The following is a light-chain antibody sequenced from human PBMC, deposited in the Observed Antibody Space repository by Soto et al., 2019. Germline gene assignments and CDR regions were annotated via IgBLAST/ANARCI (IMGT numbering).Light chain of an antibody. V-gene: IGKV1-5*03. Sequence: DIPFTQSPSFLSASVGDRVTITCRASQGISSYLAWYQQKPGKAPKLLIYKASSLESGVPSRFSGSGSGTEFTLTISSLQPDDFATYYCQQYNSYPWTFGQGTKVDIK. CDR3: QQYNSYPWT. CDR1: QGISSY. J-gene: IGKJ1*01. CDR2: KAS.